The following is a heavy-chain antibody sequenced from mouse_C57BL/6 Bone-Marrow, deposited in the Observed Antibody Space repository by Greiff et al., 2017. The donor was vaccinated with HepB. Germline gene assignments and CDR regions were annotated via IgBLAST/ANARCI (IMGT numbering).Heavy chain of an antibody. CDR3: GRLYDYDKSDWFAY. D-gene: IGHD2-4*01. CDR2: IYPGDGDT. V-gene: IGHV1-80*01. Sequence: VQLQQSGAELVKPGASVKISCKASGYAFSSYWMNWVKQRPGQGLEWIGQIYPGDGDTNYNGKFKGKATLTADKSSSTAYMQLSSLTSEDSAVYFCGRLYDYDKSDWFAYWGQGTLVTVSA. J-gene: IGHJ3*01. CDR1: GYAFSSYW.